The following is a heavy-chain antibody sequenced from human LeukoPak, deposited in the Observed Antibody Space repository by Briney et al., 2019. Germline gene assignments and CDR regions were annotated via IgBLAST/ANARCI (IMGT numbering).Heavy chain of an antibody. Sequence: QPGRSLRLSCAASGFTFDDYAMHWVRQAPGKGLEWVSGVSWNRGSIGYADSVKGRFTSYRDNAKNSLYLQMNSLRAEHMALYYCAKDTDYDFWSGTFDYWGQGTLVTVSS. CDR2: VSWNRGSI. CDR1: GFTFDDYA. D-gene: IGHD3-3*01. V-gene: IGHV3-9*03. CDR3: AKDTDYDFWSGTFDY. J-gene: IGHJ4*02.